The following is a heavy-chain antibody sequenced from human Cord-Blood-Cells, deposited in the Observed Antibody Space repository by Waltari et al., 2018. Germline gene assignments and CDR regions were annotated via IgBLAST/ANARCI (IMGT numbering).Heavy chain of an antibody. J-gene: IGHJ4*02. Sequence: QVQLVQSGAEVKKPGASVKVSCKASGYTFTSYDINWVRQANGQGLVWMGWMNRNSGNTGYAQKVQGTVTITRNTTISTAYMERSSLRSEDTAVYYCAIAGGGHWGQGTLVTVAS. CDR3: AIAGGGH. V-gene: IGHV1-8*03. CDR2: MNRNSGNT. CDR1: GYTFTSYD. D-gene: IGHD3-10*01.